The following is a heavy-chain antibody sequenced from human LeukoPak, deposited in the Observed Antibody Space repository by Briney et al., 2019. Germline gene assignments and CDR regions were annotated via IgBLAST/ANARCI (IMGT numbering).Heavy chain of an antibody. CDR2: INHSGST. CDR1: GGSFSGYY. J-gene: IGHJ4*02. D-gene: IGHD3-22*01. CDR3: ARVPYYYDSSGYLGYFDY. Sequence: SETLSLTCAVYGGSFSGYYWSWIRQPPGKGLEWIGEINHSGSTNYNPSLKSRVTISVDTSKNQFSLKLSSVTAADAAVYYCARVPYYYDSSGYLGYFDYWGQGTLVTVSS. V-gene: IGHV4-34*01.